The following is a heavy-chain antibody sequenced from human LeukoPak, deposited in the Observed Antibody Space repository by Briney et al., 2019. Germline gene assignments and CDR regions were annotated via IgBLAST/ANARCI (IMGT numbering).Heavy chain of an antibody. CDR3: AKDPPTVSGVFDY. J-gene: IGHJ4*02. V-gene: IGHV3-48*03. CDR2: ISSSGSTT. Sequence: GGSLRLSCAASGFTFSSYEMNWVRQAPGKGLEWVSYISSSGSTTYYADSVKGRFTISRDNSKNTLYLQMSSLRDEDTAVYYCAKDPPTVSGVFDYWGQGTLVTVSS. CDR1: GFTFSSYE. D-gene: IGHD4-11*01.